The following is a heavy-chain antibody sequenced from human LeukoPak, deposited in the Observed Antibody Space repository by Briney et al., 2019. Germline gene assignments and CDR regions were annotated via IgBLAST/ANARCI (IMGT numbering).Heavy chain of an antibody. CDR3: ARGLHSRLYDSSVYYPY. CDR2: ISSSSSTI. CDR1: GFTFSSYS. Sequence: PGGSLRPSCAASGFTFSSYSMNWVRQAPGKGLEWVSYISSSSSTIYYADSVKGRFTVSRDNAKNSLYLQMNSLRAEDTAIYYCARGLHSRLYDSSVYYPYWGQGTLVTVSS. J-gene: IGHJ4*02. V-gene: IGHV3-48*01. D-gene: IGHD3-22*01.